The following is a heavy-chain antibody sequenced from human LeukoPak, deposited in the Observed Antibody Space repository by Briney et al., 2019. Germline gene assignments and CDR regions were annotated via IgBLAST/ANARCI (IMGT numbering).Heavy chain of an antibody. J-gene: IGHJ4*02. V-gene: IGHV5-51*01. Sequence: GESLKISCKGSGYSFTTYWIAWVRQMPGKGLEWMGLIYPGDSDIRYSPSFQGQVTISADKSITTAYLQWSSLKASDTAMYYCARHRGTYAYDYWGQGTLVTVSS. CDR3: ARHRGTYAYDY. CDR2: IYPGDSDI. CDR1: GYSFTTYW. D-gene: IGHD5-12*01.